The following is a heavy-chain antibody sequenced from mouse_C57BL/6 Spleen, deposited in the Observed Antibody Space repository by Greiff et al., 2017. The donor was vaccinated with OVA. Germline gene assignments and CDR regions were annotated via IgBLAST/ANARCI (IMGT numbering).Heavy chain of an antibody. CDR3: AREGYSNYVGYAMDY. J-gene: IGHJ4*01. D-gene: IGHD2-5*01. Sequence: QVQLQQSGAELARPGASVKMSCKASGYTFTSYTMHWVNQRPGQGLEWIGYINPSSGYTKYNQKFKDKATLTADKSSSTAYMQLSSLTSEDSAVYYCAREGYSNYVGYAMDYWGQGTSVTVSS. CDR1: GYTFTSYT. V-gene: IGHV1-4*01. CDR2: INPSSGYT.